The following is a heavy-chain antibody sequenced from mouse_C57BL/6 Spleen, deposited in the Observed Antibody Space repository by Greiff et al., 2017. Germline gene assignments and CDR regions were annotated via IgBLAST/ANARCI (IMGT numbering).Heavy chain of an antibody. CDR1: GYAFSSYW. Sequence: VHLVESGAELVKPGASVKISCKASGYAFSSYWMNWVKQRPGKGLEWIGQIYPGDGETNYNGKFKGKATLTADKSSSTAYMQLSSLTSEDSAVYLCARNAHYYGSSYFDYWGQGTTLTVSS. CDR2: IYPGDGET. V-gene: IGHV1-80*01. CDR3: ARNAHYYGSSYFDY. J-gene: IGHJ2*01. D-gene: IGHD1-1*01.